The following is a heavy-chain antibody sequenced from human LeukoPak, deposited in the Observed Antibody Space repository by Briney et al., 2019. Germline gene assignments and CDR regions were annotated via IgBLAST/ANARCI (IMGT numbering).Heavy chain of an antibody. CDR1: GGSFSGYY. V-gene: IGHV4-34*01. J-gene: IGHJ3*02. D-gene: IGHD6-13*01. CDR2: INHSGST. CDR3: ARPTLIAAAGTDAFDI. Sequence: PSETLSLTCAVYGGSFSGYYWSWIRQPPGKGLEWIGEINHSGSTNYNPSLKSRVTISVDTSKNQFSLKLSSVTAADTAVYYCARPTLIAAAGTDAFDIWGQGTMVTVSS.